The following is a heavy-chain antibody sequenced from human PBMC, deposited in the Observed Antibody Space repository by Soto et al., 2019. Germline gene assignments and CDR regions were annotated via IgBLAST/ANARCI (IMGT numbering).Heavy chain of an antibody. V-gene: IGHV3-64D*08. J-gene: IGHJ6*02. CDR1: GFTFSSYA. D-gene: IGHD2-15*01. CDR2: ISSNGGST. Sequence: PWGSLRLSCSASGFTFSSYAMHWVRQAPGKGLEYVSAISSNGGSTYYADSVKGRFTISRDNSKNTLYLQMSSLRAEDTAVYYCVKDPHCSGGSCQTLYYYYGMDVWGQGTTVTVSS. CDR3: VKDPHCSGGSCQTLYYYYGMDV.